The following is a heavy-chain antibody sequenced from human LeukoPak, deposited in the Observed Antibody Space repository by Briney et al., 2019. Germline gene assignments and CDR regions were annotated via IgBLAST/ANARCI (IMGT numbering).Heavy chain of an antibody. V-gene: IGHV1-2*02. D-gene: IGHD6-6*01. CDR3: ARGPLGSSSSGYYYYMDV. Sequence: ASVRVSCKASGYTFTGYYMHWVRQAPGQGLEWMGWINPNSGGTSYAQKFQGRVTMTRDTSISTAYMEVSRLRPDDTAVYYCARGPLGSSSSGYYYYMDVWGKGTTVTVSS. CDR1: GYTFTGYY. CDR2: INPNSGGT. J-gene: IGHJ6*03.